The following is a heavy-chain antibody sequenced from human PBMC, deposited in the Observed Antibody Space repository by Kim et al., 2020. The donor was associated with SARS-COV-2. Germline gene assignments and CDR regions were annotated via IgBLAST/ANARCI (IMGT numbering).Heavy chain of an antibody. D-gene: IGHD3-3*01. J-gene: IGHJ4*02. Sequence: GGSLRLSCAASGFTVSSNYMSWVRQAPGKGLEWVSVIYSGGSTYYADSVKGRFTISRDNSKNTLYLQMNSLRAEDTAVYYCARVTYYDFWSAQGDSPRDDYWGQGTLVTVSS. CDR3: ARVTYYDFWSAQGDSPRDDY. V-gene: IGHV3-66*01. CDR2: IYSGGST. CDR1: GFTVSSNY.